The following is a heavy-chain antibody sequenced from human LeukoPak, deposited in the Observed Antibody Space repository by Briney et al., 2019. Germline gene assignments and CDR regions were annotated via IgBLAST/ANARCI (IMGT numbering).Heavy chain of an antibody. CDR2: ISSSGSTI. CDR1: GFTFSDHY. J-gene: IGHJ5*02. CDR3: AAKDGYNPNWFDP. V-gene: IGHV3-11*04. Sequence: GGSLRLSCAASGFTFSDHYMSWIRQAPGKGLEWVSYISSSGSTIYYADSVKGRFTISRDNAKNSLYLQMNSLRAEDTAVYYCAAKDGYNPNWFDPWGQGTLVTVSS. D-gene: IGHD5-24*01.